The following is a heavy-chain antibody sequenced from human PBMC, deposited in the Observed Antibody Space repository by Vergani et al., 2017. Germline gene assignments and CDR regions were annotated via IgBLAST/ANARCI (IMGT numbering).Heavy chain of an antibody. Sequence: VQLVESGGGLVKPGGSLRLSCEGSGFTFKNNTMTWVRQAPGKGLEWVSSISSSSAYLHYADSVKGRFTISRDNAKKSLFLQINNLRADDTAVYYCASRVSANGGLDTWGQGTLVTVSS. J-gene: IGHJ5*02. CDR2: ISSSSAYL. D-gene: IGHD2-15*01. CDR3: ASRVSANGGLDT. CDR1: GFTFKNNT. V-gene: IGHV3-21*02.